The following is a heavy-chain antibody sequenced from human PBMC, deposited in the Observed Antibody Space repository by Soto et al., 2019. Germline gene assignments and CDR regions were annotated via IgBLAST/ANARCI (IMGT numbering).Heavy chain of an antibody. Sequence: GESLKISCQVSGYTFTIYWIGWVRQMPGKGLEWMGIIYPSDSDTRYSPSFQGQVTISADQSINTAYLQWDSLKASDTAVYYCAMYSSSWNKNWFDPWGQGTLVTVSS. CDR1: GYTFTIYW. D-gene: IGHD6-13*01. V-gene: IGHV5-51*01. J-gene: IGHJ5*02. CDR3: AMYSSSWNKNWFDP. CDR2: IYPSDSDT.